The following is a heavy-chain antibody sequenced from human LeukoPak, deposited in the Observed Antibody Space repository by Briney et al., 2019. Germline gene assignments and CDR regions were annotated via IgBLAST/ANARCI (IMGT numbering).Heavy chain of an antibody. V-gene: IGHV3-23*01. CDR2: ISGSGDST. CDR3: AKDRSSTLSFDY. J-gene: IGHJ4*02. Sequence: LSGGSLRLSCAASGFTSSSYAMSWVRQAPGKGLEWVSAISGSGDSTYYADSVKGRFTISRDNSKNTLYLQMNSLRAEDTAVYYCAKDRSSTLSFDYWGQGTLVTVSS. CDR1: GFTSSSYA. D-gene: IGHD6-6*01.